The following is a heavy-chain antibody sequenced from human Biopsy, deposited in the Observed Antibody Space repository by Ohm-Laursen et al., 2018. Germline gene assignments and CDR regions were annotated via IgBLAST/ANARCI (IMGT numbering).Heavy chain of an antibody. CDR3: ERGVDYYDPYHYYALDV. V-gene: IGHV4-34*01. CDR2: INHSGRT. CDR1: GESFNGYY. D-gene: IGHD3-22*01. Sequence: PSETLSLTCAVYGESFNGYYWSWVRQTPGKGLEWIGEINHSGRTNYNPSLKSRVTISVDTSKNQSSLKVRSVTAADTAVYYCERGVDYYDPYHYYALDVWGQGTTVTVSS. J-gene: IGHJ6*02.